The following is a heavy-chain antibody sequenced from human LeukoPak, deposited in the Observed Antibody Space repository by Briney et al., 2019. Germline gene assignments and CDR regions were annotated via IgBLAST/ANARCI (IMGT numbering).Heavy chain of an antibody. V-gene: IGHV1-69*05. CDR1: GGTFSSYA. J-gene: IGHJ5*02. D-gene: IGHD4-17*01. CDR2: IIPIFGTA. CDR3: ATEAKGYGDYVYNWFDP. Sequence: SVKVSCKASGGTFSSYAISWVRQAPGQGLEWMGGIIPIFGTANYAQKFQGRVTITTDESTSTAYMELSSLRSEDTAVYYCATEAKGYGDYVYNWFDPWGQGTPVTVSS.